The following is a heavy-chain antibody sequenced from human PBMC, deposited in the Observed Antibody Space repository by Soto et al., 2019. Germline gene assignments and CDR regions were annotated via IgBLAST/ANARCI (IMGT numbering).Heavy chain of an antibody. J-gene: IGHJ3*02. D-gene: IGHD2-8*01. CDR2: IFYSGST. CDR3: GRHGYAPNAFDI. Sequence: SETLSRTCPFSGFTINSYYWSWSRQPPGKGLEWVGYIFYSGSTNYTPSLKNRVTISVDTSKNQFSLKLSSVTAADTAVYDRGRHGYAPNAFDIWGQGTRVTVAS. CDR1: GFTINSYY. V-gene: IGHV4-59*08.